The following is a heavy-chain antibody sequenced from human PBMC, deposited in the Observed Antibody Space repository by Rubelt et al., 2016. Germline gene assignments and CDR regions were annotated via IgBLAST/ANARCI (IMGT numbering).Heavy chain of an antibody. Sequence: QVQLVQSGAEVKKPGSSVKVSCKASGGTFSSYAISWVRQAPGQGLEWIGGIIPIFGTANYAQKFQGRVTITADESTSTAYMELSSLRSEDTAVYYCARGDATVPRSYWYFDLWGRGTLVTVSS. D-gene: IGHD4-17*01. CDR1: GGTFSSYA. V-gene: IGHV1-69*01. CDR2: IIPIFGTA. J-gene: IGHJ2*01. CDR3: ARGDATVPRSYWYFDL.